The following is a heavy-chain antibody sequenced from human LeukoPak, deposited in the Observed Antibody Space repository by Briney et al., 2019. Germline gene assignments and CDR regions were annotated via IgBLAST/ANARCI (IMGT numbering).Heavy chain of an antibody. Sequence: GGSLRLSCAASGFTFGSYWMNWVRQAPGKGLEWVANIKQDGSEKYYVDSVKGRFTISRDNAKNSLYLQMNSLRAEDTAVYYCAREACPDVWGQGTMVTVSS. CDR2: IKQDGSEK. V-gene: IGHV3-7*01. J-gene: IGHJ3*01. CDR3: AREACPDV. CDR1: GFTFGSYW.